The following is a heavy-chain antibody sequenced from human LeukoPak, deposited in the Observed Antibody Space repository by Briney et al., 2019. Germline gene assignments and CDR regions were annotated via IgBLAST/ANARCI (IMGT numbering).Heavy chain of an antibody. D-gene: IGHD3-9*01. V-gene: IGHV4-61*02. CDR1: GGSISSGSYY. J-gene: IGHJ6*03. CDR2: IYTSGST. Sequence: SETLSLTCTVSGGSISSGSYYRSWIRQPAGKGLEWIGRIYTSGSTNYNPSLKSRVTMSVDTSKNQFSLKLSSVTAADTAVYYCARVLPNYDILTGYYDYYYYVDVWGKGTTVTVSS. CDR3: ARVLPNYDILTGYYDYYYYVDV.